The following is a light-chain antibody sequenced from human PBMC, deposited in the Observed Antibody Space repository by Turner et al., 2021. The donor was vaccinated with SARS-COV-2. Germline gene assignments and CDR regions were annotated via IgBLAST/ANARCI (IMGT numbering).Light chain of an antibody. CDR3: QQYHNWPPIT. CDR2: DGS. Sequence: EILMTQSPATLSVSPGEGATLSCRASQSVCTNLAWYQQKPGQGPRLLIYDGSSRATDVPARFSGSGSGTDFTLTISSLQPEDFAVYFCQQYHNWPPITFGGGTRVEIK. J-gene: IGKJ4*01. V-gene: IGKV3-15*01. CDR1: QSVCTN.